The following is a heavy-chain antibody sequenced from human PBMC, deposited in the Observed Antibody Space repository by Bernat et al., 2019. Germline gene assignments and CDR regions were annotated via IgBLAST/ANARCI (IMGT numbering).Heavy chain of an antibody. Sequence: EVQLLESGGGLVQPGGSLRLSCAASGFTFTSYAMSWVRQAPGKGLEWVSYISSSSSTKYYADSVKGRFTISRDNAKNSLYLQMNSLRAEDTAVYYCARDYHISGYYRVAFDIWGQGTMVTVSS. D-gene: IGHD3-22*01. J-gene: IGHJ3*02. CDR3: ARDYHISGYYRVAFDI. CDR1: GFTFTSYA. CDR2: ISSSSSTK. V-gene: IGHV3-48*01.